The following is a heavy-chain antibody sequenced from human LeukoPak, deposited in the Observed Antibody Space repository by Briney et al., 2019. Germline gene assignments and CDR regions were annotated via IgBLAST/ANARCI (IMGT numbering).Heavy chain of an antibody. CDR1: GFTFSSYW. CDR3: AREGDYYDSSGYQLFFDY. Sequence: GGSLRLSCAASGFTFSSYWMSWVRQAPGKGLEWVANIKQDGSEKYYVDSVKGRFTISRDNAKNSLYLQMHSLRAEDTAVSYCAREGDYYDSSGYQLFFDYWGQGTLVTVSS. J-gene: IGHJ4*02. CDR2: IKQDGSEK. V-gene: IGHV3-7*01. D-gene: IGHD3-22*01.